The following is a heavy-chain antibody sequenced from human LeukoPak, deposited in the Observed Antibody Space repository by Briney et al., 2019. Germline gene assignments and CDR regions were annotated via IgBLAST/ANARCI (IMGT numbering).Heavy chain of an antibody. CDR1: GFYFGDYT. J-gene: IGHJ4*02. Sequence: GGSLRLSCAVSGFYFGDYTMHWVRHPPGKGLEWVSLISWNSGSIKYTESVKGRFTISRDNSKNSLYLQMSSLRTEDTALYYCARDIYDSGDFRGDFWGQGTLVTVSS. CDR2: ISWNSGSI. V-gene: IGHV3-43*01. CDR3: ARDIYDSGDFRGDF. D-gene: IGHD3-22*01.